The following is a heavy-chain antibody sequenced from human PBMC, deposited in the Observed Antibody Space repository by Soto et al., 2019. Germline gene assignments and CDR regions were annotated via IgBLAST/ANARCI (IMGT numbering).Heavy chain of an antibody. Sequence: SETLSLTCTVSGGSISSYYWSWIRQPPGKGLERIGYIYYSGSTNYNPSLKCRVTISVDTSKNQFSLKLSSVTAADTAVYYCARGQRFYDFWSGYTGEHYYYGMDVWGQGTTVTVSS. V-gene: IGHV4-59*01. CDR2: IYYSGST. J-gene: IGHJ6*02. CDR1: GGSISSYY. D-gene: IGHD3-3*01. CDR3: ARGQRFYDFWSGYTGEHYYYGMDV.